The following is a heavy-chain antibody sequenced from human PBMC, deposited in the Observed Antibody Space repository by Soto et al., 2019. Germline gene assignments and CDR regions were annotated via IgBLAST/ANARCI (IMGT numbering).Heavy chain of an antibody. V-gene: IGHV3-23*01. J-gene: IGHJ1*01. CDR1: GFNFKNYV. CDR2: TTGRGGKK. D-gene: IGHD4-17*01. CDR3: AKDGDFGEDGPAEYFEH. Sequence: EVNLLESGGGLVQPGGSLRISCVGSGFNFKNYVMTWVRQAPGKVLEWVSGTTGRGGKKHYADSARGRFTISRDNSKKTLYLEMKSLRVEDPAVYYCAKDGDFGEDGPAEYFEHWGQGTRVTVSS.